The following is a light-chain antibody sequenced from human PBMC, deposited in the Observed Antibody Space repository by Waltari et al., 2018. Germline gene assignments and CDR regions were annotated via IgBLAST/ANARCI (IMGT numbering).Light chain of an antibody. CDR1: QSFLYSPNNKNY. CDR2: WAS. J-gene: IGKJ3*01. V-gene: IGKV4-1*01. Sequence: DTVLTQSPDSLAVSLGERATINCKSSQSFLYSPNNKNYLAWYQHKEGQPPKLLIYWASTRESGVPDRFSGSGSGTDFTLTISSLQAEDVAVYYCLQYSTTPRTFGPGTKVEIK. CDR3: LQYSTTPRT.